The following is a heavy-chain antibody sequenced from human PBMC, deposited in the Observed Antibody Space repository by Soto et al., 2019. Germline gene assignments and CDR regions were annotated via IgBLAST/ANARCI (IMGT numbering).Heavy chain of an antibody. D-gene: IGHD6-19*01. Sequence: EVQLVESGGGLVQPGGSLRLSCVASGFTFMSSFMGWVRQAPGKGLEWVANINQDGGVTYYVDSVGGRFTIFRDNAKDSLYLQMHSLRAEDTAVYYCARYYRGSGRYFFDYWGQGTLVTVSS. CDR1: GFTFMSSF. V-gene: IGHV3-7*03. J-gene: IGHJ4*02. CDR3: ARYYRGSGRYFFDY. CDR2: INQDGGVT.